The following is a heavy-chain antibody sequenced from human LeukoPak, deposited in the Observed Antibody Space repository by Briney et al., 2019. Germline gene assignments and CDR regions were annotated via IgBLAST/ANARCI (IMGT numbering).Heavy chain of an antibody. J-gene: IGHJ3*02. CDR3: ARDHSDSGSYYDAFDI. CDR1: GGSISSYY. CDR2: IYYSGST. D-gene: IGHD1-26*01. V-gene: IGHV4-59*01. Sequence: SETLSLTCTVSGGSISSYYWSWIREPPGKGLEWIGYIYYSGSTNYNPSLKSRVTISVDTSKNQFSLKLSSVTAADTAVYYCARDHSDSGSYYDAFDIWGQGTMVTVSS.